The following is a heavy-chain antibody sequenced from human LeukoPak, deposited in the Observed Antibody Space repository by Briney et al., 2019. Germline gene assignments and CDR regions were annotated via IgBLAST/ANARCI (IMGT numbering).Heavy chain of an antibody. J-gene: IGHJ4*02. D-gene: IGHD5-24*01. CDR1: GFTFSTYW. CDR3: GRDTGDGYNSYFDY. V-gene: IGHV3-74*01. CDR2: ISSDGSRT. Sequence: GGSLRLSCAASGFTFSTYWIHWLRQTPEKGLVWFSRISSDGSRTTYADSVKGRFTISRDNAKNTVYLQMNSLRAEDTAVYYCGRDTGDGYNSYFDYWGQGTMVTVSA.